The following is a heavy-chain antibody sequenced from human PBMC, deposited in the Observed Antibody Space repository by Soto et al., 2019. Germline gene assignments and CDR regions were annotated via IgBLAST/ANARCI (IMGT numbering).Heavy chain of an antibody. D-gene: IGHD2-15*01. J-gene: IGHJ4*02. V-gene: IGHV4-31*03. CDR1: GGSISSGGYY. Sequence: PSETLSLTCTVSGGSISSGGYYWSWIRQHPGKGLEWIGYIYYSGSTYYNPSLKSRVTISVDTSKNQFSLKLSSVTAADTAVYYCARQPHSSGGSSYFDYWGQGTLVTVSS. CDR3: ARQPHSSGGSSYFDY. CDR2: IYYSGST.